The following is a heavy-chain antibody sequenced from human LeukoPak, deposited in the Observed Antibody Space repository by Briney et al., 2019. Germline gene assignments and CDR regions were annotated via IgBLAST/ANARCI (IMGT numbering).Heavy chain of an antibody. Sequence: GGSLRLSCAASGFTFSSYWMNWARQAPGKGLEWVASINHNGNVNYYVDSVKGRFTISRDNAKNSLYLQTSNLRAEDTAVYFCARGGGLDVWGQGATVTVSS. V-gene: IGHV3-7*03. CDR3: ARGGGLDV. D-gene: IGHD3-16*01. J-gene: IGHJ6*02. CDR1: GFTFSSYW. CDR2: INHNGNVN.